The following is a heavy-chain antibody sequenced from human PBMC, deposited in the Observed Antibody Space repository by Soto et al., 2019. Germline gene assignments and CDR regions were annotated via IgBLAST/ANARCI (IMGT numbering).Heavy chain of an antibody. CDR3: ARGGHCTNGLRSALDY. CDR2: IYYGGSA. D-gene: IGHD2-8*01. CDR1: GGSISTYY. J-gene: IGHJ4*02. V-gene: IGHV4-59*08. Sequence: SETLSLTCTVSGGSISTYYWNWIRQPPGKGLEWIGYIYYGGSANYNPSLKSRVTISVDTSKKQFSLKLSSVTAADTAVYYCARGGHCTNGLRSALDYWGQGTLVTVSS.